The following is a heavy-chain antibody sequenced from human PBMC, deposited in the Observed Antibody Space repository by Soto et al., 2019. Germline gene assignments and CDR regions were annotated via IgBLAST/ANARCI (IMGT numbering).Heavy chain of an antibody. J-gene: IGHJ4*02. Sequence: KQSQTLSLTCTVSGGSISSSSYYWGWIRQPPGKGLEWIGSIYYSGSTYYNPSLKSRVTISVDTSKNQFSLKLRSVTAADTAVYYCARDGSSGSYYFDYWGQGTLVTVSS. CDR3: ARDGSSGSYYFDY. CDR1: GGSISSSSYY. CDR2: IYYSGST. D-gene: IGHD1-26*01. V-gene: IGHV4-39*07.